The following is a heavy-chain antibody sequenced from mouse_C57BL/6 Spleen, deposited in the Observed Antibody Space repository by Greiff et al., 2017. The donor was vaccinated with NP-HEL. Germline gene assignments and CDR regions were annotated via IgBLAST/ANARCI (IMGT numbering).Heavy chain of an antibody. CDR1: GYTFTDYE. D-gene: IGHD4-1*01. CDR2: IDPETGGT. V-gene: IGHV1-15*01. CDR3: TRKGELTVLFAY. J-gene: IGHJ3*01. Sequence: QVQLKQSGAELVRPGASVTLSCKASGYTFTDYEMHWVKQTPVHGLEWIGAIDPETGGTAYNQKFKGKAILTADKSSSTAYMELRSLTSEDSAVYYCTRKGELTVLFAYWGQGTLVTVSA.